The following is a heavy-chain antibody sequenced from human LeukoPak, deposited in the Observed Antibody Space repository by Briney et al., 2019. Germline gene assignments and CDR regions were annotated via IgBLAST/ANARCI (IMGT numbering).Heavy chain of an antibody. J-gene: IGHJ4*02. Sequence: PGGSLRLSCAASGFTFSSSWMTWVRQAPGKGLEWVASIREDGGEKTSVDSVKGRFTISRDNAKNSLYLQMDSLRAEDTAVYYCARGPTNGQAFDYWGQGTLVSVSS. CDR1: GFTFSSSW. CDR3: ARGPTNGQAFDY. CDR2: IREDGGEK. D-gene: IGHD2-8*01. V-gene: IGHV3-7*01.